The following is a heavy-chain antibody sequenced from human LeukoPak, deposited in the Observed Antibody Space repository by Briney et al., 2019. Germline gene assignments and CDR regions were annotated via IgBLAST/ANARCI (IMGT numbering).Heavy chain of an antibody. CDR2: ISGSGSRT. Sequence: GGSLRLSCAASGFTFSSYAVNWVRQAPGKGLEWVSVISGSGSRTYYADSVKGRFTISRDNSKNTLYLQMNSLRVEDTAVYYCAKERGYDAFDIWGQGTMVTVSS. J-gene: IGHJ3*02. V-gene: IGHV3-23*01. CDR1: GFTFSSYA. D-gene: IGHD2-15*01. CDR3: AKERGYDAFDI.